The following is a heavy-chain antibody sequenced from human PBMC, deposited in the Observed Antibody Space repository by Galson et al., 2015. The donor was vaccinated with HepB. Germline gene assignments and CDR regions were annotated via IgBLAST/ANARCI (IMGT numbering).Heavy chain of an antibody. V-gene: IGHV1-69*13. J-gene: IGHJ6*02. D-gene: IGHD6-6*01. CDR1: GYTFTSYA. CDR3: ARDCSPEYSSSPGDYGMDV. Sequence: SVKVSCRASGYTFTSYAISWLRQAPGQGLEWMGGIIPLFGSANYAQKLQGRVTITADESTSTAYMELSSLRSEDTAVYYCARDCSPEYSSSPGDYGMDVWGQGTTVTVSS. CDR2: IIPLFGSA.